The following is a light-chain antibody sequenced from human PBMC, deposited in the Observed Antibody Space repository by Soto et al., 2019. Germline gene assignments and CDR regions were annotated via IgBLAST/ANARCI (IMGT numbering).Light chain of an antibody. CDR1: QSVSSPY. Sequence: EVVLTQSPVTLSLSPGERATLSCRASQSVSSPYLAWYQQKPGQPPRLLIYAASSRATDIPARFIGSGSGTEFTLTIARLAPEAFAMYYCQQYGSSPFTFGTVTKVDI. CDR2: AAS. CDR3: QQYGSSPFT. V-gene: IGKV3-20*01. J-gene: IGKJ3*01.